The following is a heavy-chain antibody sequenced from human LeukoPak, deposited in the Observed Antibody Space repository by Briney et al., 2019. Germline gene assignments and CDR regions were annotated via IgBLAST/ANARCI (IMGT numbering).Heavy chain of an antibody. J-gene: IGHJ4*02. CDR1: GFTFDDYT. CDR2: ISWDGGST. D-gene: IGHD6-13*01. Sequence: PGGSLRLSCAASGFTFDDYTMHWVRQAPGKGLEWVSLISWDGGSTYYADSVKGRFTISRDNSKNSLYLQMNSLRTEDTALYYCAKDSAAAGTIDYWGQGTLVTVSS. V-gene: IGHV3-43*01. CDR3: AKDSAAAGTIDY.